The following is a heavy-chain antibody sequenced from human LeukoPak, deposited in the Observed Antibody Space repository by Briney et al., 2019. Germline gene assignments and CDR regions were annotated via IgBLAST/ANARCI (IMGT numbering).Heavy chain of an antibody. CDR1: GGSISSGSYY. J-gene: IGHJ6*03. D-gene: IGHD3-3*01. CDR2: IYTSGST. Sequence: SETLSLTCTVSGGSISSGSYYWSWIRQPAGKGLEWIGRIYTSGSTNYNPSLKSRVTISVDTSKNQFSLKLSSVTAADTAVYYCASSTYYDFWSGYYSLYYCYMDVWGKGTTVTVSS. CDR3: ASSTYYDFWSGYYSLYYCYMDV. V-gene: IGHV4-61*02.